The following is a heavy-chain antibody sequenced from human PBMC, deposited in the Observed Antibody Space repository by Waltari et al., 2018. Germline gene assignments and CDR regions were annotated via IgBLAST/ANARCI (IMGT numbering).Heavy chain of an antibody. J-gene: IGHJ4*02. V-gene: IGHV3-30*18. D-gene: IGHD6-13*01. CDR2: ISYDGSNK. CDR1: GFTFSSYG. Sequence: QVQLVESGGGVVQPGRSLRLSCAASGFTFSSYGMHWVRQAPGKGLEWVAVISYDGSNKYYADSVKGRFTISRDNSKNTLYLQMNSLRAEDTAVYYCAKDKAARAAARPPSDYWGQGTLVTVSS. CDR3: AKDKAARAAARPPSDY.